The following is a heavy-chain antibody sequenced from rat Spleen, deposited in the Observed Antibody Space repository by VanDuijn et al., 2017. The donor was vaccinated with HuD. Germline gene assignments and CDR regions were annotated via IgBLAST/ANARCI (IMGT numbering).Heavy chain of an antibody. Sequence: EVKLVESGGGLVQPGRSLKLSCAVSGFTFSDNYMAWVRQAPTKGLEWVATISHDGSSTYYRDPEKGRFTISRDNAKSTLYLQVDSLRSEDTATYYCSRQGAATRFDYWGQGVMVIVSS. D-gene: IGHD1-2*01. CDR2: ISHDGSST. CDR3: SRQGAATRFDY. J-gene: IGHJ2*01. CDR1: GFTFSDNY. V-gene: IGHV5-7*01.